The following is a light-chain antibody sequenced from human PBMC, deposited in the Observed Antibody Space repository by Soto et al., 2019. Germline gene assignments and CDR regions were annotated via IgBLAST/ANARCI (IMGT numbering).Light chain of an antibody. V-gene: IGKV1-39*01. CDR3: QQFYSAPIT. CDR2: SAS. J-gene: IGKJ5*01. Sequence: DIQTSQSPSSLSASVGDSVTITCRASQTIKNYLNWYQQKPGRAPNLLIYSASTLHSGVPSRFSGTKSATDFTLTITNLQPEDFATYYCQQFYSAPITFGQGTRLEIK. CDR1: QTIKNY.